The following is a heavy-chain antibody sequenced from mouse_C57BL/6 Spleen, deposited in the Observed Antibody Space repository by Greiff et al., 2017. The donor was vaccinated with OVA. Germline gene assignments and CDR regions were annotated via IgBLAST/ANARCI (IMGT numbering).Heavy chain of an antibody. V-gene: IGHV1-69*01. CDR2: IDPSDSYT. J-gene: IGHJ1*03. Sequence: VQLQQSGAELVMPGASVKLSCKASGYTFTSYWMHWVKQRPGQGLEWIGEIDPSDSYTNYNQKFKCKSTLTVDKSSSTAYMQLSSLTSEDYAVYYCARRNYYGSSWYFDVWGTGTTVTVSS. D-gene: IGHD1-1*01. CDR1: GYTFTSYW. CDR3: ARRNYYGSSWYFDV.